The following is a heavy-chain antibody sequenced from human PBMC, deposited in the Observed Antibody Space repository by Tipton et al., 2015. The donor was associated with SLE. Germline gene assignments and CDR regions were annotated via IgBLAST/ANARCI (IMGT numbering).Heavy chain of an antibody. Sequence: SLRLSCAASGFTFSSYGMHWVRQAPGKGLEWVAVIWYDGSNKYYADSVKGRFTISRDNSKNTLYLQMNSLRAEDTAVYYCARDPFCSSTSCHPYWGQGTLVTVSS. D-gene: IGHD2-2*01. V-gene: IGHV3-33*01. J-gene: IGHJ4*02. CDR3: ARDPFCSSTSCHPY. CDR1: GFTFSSYG. CDR2: IWYDGSNK.